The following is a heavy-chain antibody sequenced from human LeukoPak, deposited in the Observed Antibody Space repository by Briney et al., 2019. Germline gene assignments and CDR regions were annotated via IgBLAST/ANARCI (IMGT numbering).Heavy chain of an antibody. CDR3: AKSRVSVAGSLDY. Sequence: GGSLRLSCAASGFTFSSYAMSWVRQAPGKGLEWVSTISGSGGSTYYADSVKGRFTISRDNFENTLYLQMNSLRAEDTAVYYCAKSRVSVAGSLDYWGQGTLVTVSS. D-gene: IGHD6-19*01. J-gene: IGHJ4*02. V-gene: IGHV3-23*01. CDR1: GFTFSSYA. CDR2: ISGSGGST.